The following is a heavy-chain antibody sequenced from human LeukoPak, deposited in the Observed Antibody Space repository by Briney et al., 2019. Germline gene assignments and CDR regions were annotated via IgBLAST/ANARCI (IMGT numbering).Heavy chain of an antibody. D-gene: IGHD3-16*01. CDR1: GYIFGRYW. J-gene: IGHJ3*02. Sequence: GESLKISCKASGYIFGRYWIAWVRQMPGKGLEGMWIIYPGDSDSKYSRSFQGQVTTSADKSIHTAYLQWSSLKASDSAMYYCARRLGGADVFDIWGQGTMVTVSS. CDR3: ARRLGGADVFDI. V-gene: IGHV5-51*01. CDR2: IYPGDSDS.